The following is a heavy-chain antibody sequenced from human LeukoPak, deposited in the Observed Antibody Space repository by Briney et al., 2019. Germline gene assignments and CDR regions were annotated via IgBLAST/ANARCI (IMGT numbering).Heavy chain of an antibody. D-gene: IGHD3-10*01. CDR2: IYTSGST. CDR1: GGSISSYY. J-gene: IGHJ3*02. CDR3: ARGWYGSGSLDAFDI. Sequence: SKTLSLTCTVSGGSISSYYWSWIRQPAGKGLEWIGRIYTSGSTNYNPSLKSRVTMSVDTSKNQFSLKLSSVTAADTAVYYCARGWYGSGSLDAFDIWGQGTMVTVSS. V-gene: IGHV4-4*07.